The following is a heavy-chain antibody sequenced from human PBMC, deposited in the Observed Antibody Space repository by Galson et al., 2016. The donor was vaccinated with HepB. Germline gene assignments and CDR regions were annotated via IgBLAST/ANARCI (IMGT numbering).Heavy chain of an antibody. J-gene: IGHJ3*02. D-gene: IGHD3-3*01. CDR1: RYILTNYL. Sequence: QSGAEVKKPGESLKISCKGSRYILTNYLIAWVRQMPGKGLEWMGIIDPGNSDTRYSPSFHGQVIISADKYIGTADLQWISLKASDTARYYCATRDRVADGFESWGQGTMVIVSS. CDR2: IDPGNSDT. V-gene: IGHV5-51*01. CDR3: ATRDRVADGFES.